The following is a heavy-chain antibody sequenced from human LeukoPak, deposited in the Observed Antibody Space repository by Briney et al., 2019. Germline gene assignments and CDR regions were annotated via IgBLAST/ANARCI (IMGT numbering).Heavy chain of an antibody. CDR1: GVSMTSGGYH. CDR3: AREADSGTYARYGMDV. J-gene: IGHJ6*02. Sequence: SETLSLTCTVSGVSMTSGGYHWSWIRQHLEKGLEWIGYIYYTGSTYYNPSLKSRVSMSVDTSKNQFSLKLSYVTVADTAVYYCAREADSGTYARYGMDVWGQGTTVTVSS. V-gene: IGHV4-31*03. CDR2: IYYTGST. D-gene: IGHD1-26*01.